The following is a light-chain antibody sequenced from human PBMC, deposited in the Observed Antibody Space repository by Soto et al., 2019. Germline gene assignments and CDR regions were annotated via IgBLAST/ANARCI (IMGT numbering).Light chain of an antibody. V-gene: IGKV2-30*01. J-gene: IGKJ2*01. CDR3: MQGTHWPPT. Sequence: DVVMTQSPLSLPVTLGQPASISCRSSQSLVSSDGNSYLNWFHQRPGQSPRRLIYKVSNRDSGVPERFSGSGSDTDFTLKISRVETEDVGVYYCMQGTHWPPTFGQGTKLEI. CDR1: QSLVSSDGNSY. CDR2: KVS.